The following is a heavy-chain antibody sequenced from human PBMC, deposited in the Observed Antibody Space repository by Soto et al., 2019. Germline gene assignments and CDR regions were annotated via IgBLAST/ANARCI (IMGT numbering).Heavy chain of an antibody. CDR1: GGSISSYY. CDR2: IYYSGST. V-gene: IGHV4-59*01. Sequence: SETLSLTCTVSGGSISSYYWSWIRQPPGKGLEWIGYIYYSGSTNYNPPLKSRVTISVDTSKNQFSLKLSSVTAADTAVYYCARTRVDTVAAFDIWGQGTMVTVSS. CDR3: ARTRVDTVAAFDI. J-gene: IGHJ3*02. D-gene: IGHD5-18*01.